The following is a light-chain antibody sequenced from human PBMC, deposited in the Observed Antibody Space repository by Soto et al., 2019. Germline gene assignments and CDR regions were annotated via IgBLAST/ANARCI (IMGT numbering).Light chain of an antibody. Sequence: EIVLTQSPSTLSLSPGERATLSCRASQSVSSSYLAWYQQKPGQAPRLLIYGASSRATGIPDRFSGSGSGTDFTLTISRLEPEDFAVYYCQHYGYPQWTFGQGTKVDIK. CDR2: GAS. V-gene: IGKV3-20*01. CDR1: QSVSSSY. J-gene: IGKJ1*01. CDR3: QHYGYPQWT.